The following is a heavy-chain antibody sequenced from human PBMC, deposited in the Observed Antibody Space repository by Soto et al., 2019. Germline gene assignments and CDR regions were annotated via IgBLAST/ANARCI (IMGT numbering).Heavy chain of an antibody. D-gene: IGHD5-12*01. V-gene: IGHV3-30-3*01. J-gene: IGHJ4*02. CDR1: GFTFSSYA. CDR2: ISYDGSNK. Sequence: QVQLVESGGGVVQPGRSLRLSCAASGFTFSSYAMHWVRQAPGKGLEWVAVISYDGSNKYYADSVKGRFTISRDNSKNPLYVQMNSLRADDTAVYYCARATPLAGNGYIVWGQGTLVTVSS. CDR3: ARATPLAGNGYIV.